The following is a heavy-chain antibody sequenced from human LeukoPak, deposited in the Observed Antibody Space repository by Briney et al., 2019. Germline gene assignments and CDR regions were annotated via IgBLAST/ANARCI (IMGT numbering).Heavy chain of an antibody. V-gene: IGHV3-21*01. J-gene: IGHJ4*02. CDR2: ISSVSTYI. CDR1: GFTFSSFS. D-gene: IGHD1-26*01. Sequence: GGSLSLSCAASGFTFSSFSINWVRQAPGKGLEWGSSISSVSTYIYYADSVKGRFTISRDNAKNSLYLQMNSLRADDTAVYYCARLSGNFGSYYFDYWGQGTLVTVSS. CDR3: ARLSGNFGSYYFDY.